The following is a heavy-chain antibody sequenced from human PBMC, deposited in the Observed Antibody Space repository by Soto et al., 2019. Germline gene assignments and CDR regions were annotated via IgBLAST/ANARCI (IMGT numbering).Heavy chain of an antibody. CDR3: ARVTRMLWALYFDY. CDR1: GGSISSSSYY. D-gene: IGHD2-8*01. J-gene: IGHJ4*02. V-gene: IGHV4-30-4*08. Sequence: SETLSLTCTVSGGSISSSSYYWGWIRQPPGKGLEWIGYIYYSGSTYYNPSLKSRVTISVDTSKNQFSLKLSSVTAADTAVYYCARVTRMLWALYFDYWGQGTLVTVSS. CDR2: IYYSGST.